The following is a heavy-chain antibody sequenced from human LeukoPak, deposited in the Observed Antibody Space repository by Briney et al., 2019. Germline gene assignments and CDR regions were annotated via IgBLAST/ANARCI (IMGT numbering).Heavy chain of an antibody. J-gene: IGHJ4*02. CDR3: ARDLGGIAGS. Sequence: GGSLRLSCAASGFTFTKYWVHWVRQVPGKGLDWVSRINEDGSITTHADFVRGRFTISRDNARDTLYLQMNSLRSEDTAVYYCARDLGGIAGSWGQGTLVTVSS. V-gene: IGHV3-74*01. D-gene: IGHD1-26*01. CDR1: GFTFTKYW. CDR2: INEDGSIT.